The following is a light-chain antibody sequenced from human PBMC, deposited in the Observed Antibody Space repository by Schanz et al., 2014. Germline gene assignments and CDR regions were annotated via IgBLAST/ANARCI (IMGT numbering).Light chain of an antibody. Sequence: DIQMTQSPSSLSASVGDRVTITCQASQDISNYLNWYQQKPGKAPKLLIYAASTLQSGVPSRFSGSGSGTDFTLTISCLQSEDFATYYCQQYHTFPYTFGQGTKLEIK. CDR1: QDISNY. CDR3: QQYHTFPYT. V-gene: IGKV1-16*01. J-gene: IGKJ2*01. CDR2: AAS.